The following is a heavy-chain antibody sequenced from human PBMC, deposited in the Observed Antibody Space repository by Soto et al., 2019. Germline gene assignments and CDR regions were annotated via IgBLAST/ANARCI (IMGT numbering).Heavy chain of an antibody. CDR3: ARGPSIAAAGELFDY. J-gene: IGHJ4*02. V-gene: IGHV1-8*01. D-gene: IGHD6-13*01. Sequence: ASVKVSCKASGYTFTSYDINWVRQATGQGLEWMGWMNPNSGNTGYAQKFQGRVTMTRNTSISTAYIELSSLRSEDTAVYYCARGPSIAAAGELFDYWGQGTLVTVSS. CDR2: MNPNSGNT. CDR1: GYTFTSYD.